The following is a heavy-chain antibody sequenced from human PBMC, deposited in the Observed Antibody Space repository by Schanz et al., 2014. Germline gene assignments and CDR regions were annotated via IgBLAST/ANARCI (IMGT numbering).Heavy chain of an antibody. V-gene: IGHV3-23*01. D-gene: IGHD3-9*01. CDR2: IGGSGDST. Sequence: EVHLLESGGGLVQPGGSLRLSCAASGFTFSNHALSWVRQASGKGLEWVSGIGGSGDSTHYADSVKGRFIISRDNSKNTLYLQVNSLRAEDTAVYYCAKHVRSLTGNDYWGQGTLVTVSS. J-gene: IGHJ4*02. CDR1: GFTFSNHA. CDR3: AKHVRSLTGNDY.